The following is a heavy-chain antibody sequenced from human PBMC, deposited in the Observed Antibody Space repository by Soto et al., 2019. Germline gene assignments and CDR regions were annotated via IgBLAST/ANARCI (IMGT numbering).Heavy chain of an antibody. J-gene: IGHJ5*02. CDR1: GYTFTAYG. CDR3: ASRGYDFWSGLDP. Sequence: ASVKVSCKASGYTFTAYGIHWVRQAPGQRLEWMGWINTGNGHTKYSQEFQGRVTITRDTSARTAYMELNSLRSEDTAVYYCASRGYDFWSGLDPWGQGTLVTVSS. D-gene: IGHD3-3*01. V-gene: IGHV1-3*04. CDR2: INTGNGHT.